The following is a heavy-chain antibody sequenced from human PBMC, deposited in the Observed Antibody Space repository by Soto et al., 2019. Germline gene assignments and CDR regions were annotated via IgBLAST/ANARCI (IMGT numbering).Heavy chain of an antibody. CDR1: GYTFTTYG. V-gene: IGHV1-18*04. J-gene: IGHJ4*02. CDR3: ARDSAAHGPVFDY. CDR2: ISTSNGDT. D-gene: IGHD6-13*01. Sequence: GASVKVSCKASGYTFTTYGISWVRQAPGQGLEWMAWISTSNGDTHYAQKVQDRVSMTTVRFTSTAYMELRSLRSDDTAIYYCARDSAAHGPVFDYWGQGTLVTVS.